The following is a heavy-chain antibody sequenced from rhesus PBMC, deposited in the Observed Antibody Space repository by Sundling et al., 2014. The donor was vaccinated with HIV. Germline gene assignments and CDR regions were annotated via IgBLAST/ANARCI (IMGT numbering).Heavy chain of an antibody. CDR2: IYGSGGST. CDR1: GDSISTYY. CDR3: ARETTIPAYELGFDV. Sequence: QVQLQESGPGLVKPSETLSLTCTVSGDSISTYYWNWIRQPPGKGLEWIGYIYGSGGSTYYNPSLKSRVTIXTDTSKNQFSLNLSSVTAADTAVYYCARETTIPAYELGFDVWGPG. J-gene: IGHJ5-1*01. V-gene: IGHV4-160*01. D-gene: IGHD4-29*01.